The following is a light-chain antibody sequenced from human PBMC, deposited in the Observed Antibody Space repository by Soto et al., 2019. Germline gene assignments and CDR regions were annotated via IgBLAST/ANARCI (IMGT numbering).Light chain of an antibody. CDR3: QSADNSGTYYV. V-gene: IGLV3-25*02. J-gene: IGLJ1*01. Sequence: SYELTQPPSVSVSPGQTATITCSGDALPNQYVYWYQKRPGQAPVLVICKDSERPSGIPERFSGSTSGTTVTLTISGVQAEDEADYYCQSADNSGTYYVFGTGTKLTVL. CDR2: KDS. CDR1: ALPNQY.